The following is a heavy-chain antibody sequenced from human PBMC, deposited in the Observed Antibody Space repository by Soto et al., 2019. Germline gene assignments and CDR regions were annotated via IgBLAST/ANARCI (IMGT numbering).Heavy chain of an antibody. CDR3: ARGVIHNKQHDYYYYYYMDV. CDR1: GGSFSGYY. CDR2: INHSGST. J-gene: IGHJ6*03. Sequence: SETLSLTCAVYGGSFSGYYWSWIRQPPGKGLEWIGEINHSGSTNYNPSLKSRVTISVDTSKNQFSLKLSSVTAADTAMYYCARGVIHNKQHDYYYYYYMDVWGKGTTVTVPS. V-gene: IGHV4-34*01. D-gene: IGHD6-13*01.